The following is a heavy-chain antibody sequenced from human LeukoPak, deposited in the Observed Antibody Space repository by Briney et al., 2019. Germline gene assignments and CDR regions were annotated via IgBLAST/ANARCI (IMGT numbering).Heavy chain of an antibody. CDR2: IKQDGSEK. Sequence: GGSLRLSCAASEFTFSSYWMSWVRQAPGKGLEWVANIKQDGSEKYYVDSVKGRFTISRDNAKNSLYLQMNSLRAEDTAVYYCARVDLYDFWSGYLSQDYYYYGMDVWGQGTTVTVSS. D-gene: IGHD3-3*01. CDR3: ARVDLYDFWSGYLSQDYYYYGMDV. V-gene: IGHV3-7*01. J-gene: IGHJ6*02. CDR1: EFTFSSYW.